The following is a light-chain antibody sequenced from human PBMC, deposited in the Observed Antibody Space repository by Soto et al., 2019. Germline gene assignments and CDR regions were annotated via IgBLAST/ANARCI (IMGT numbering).Light chain of an antibody. CDR3: ASFSSSNTWV. CDR1: GSDVGGWDY. V-gene: IGLV2-14*01. J-gene: IGLJ3*02. Sequence: QSALTQPASVSGSRGQTITISCNGTGSDVGGWDYVSWYQHHPGKAPKVLVYEVTNRPSGVSDRFSGSKSGSTASLSISGLQAEDEADYYCASFSSSNTWVFGGGTKLTVL. CDR2: EVT.